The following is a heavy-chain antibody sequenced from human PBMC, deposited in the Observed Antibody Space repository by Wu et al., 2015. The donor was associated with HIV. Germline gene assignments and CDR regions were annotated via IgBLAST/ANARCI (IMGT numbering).Heavy chain of an antibody. CDR3: ARDTLGDSGSYWVIDYYYYGMDV. CDR1: GYTFTSYG. Sequence: QVQLVQSGAEVKKPGASVKVSCKASGYTFTSYGISWVRQAPGQGLEWMGWISAYNGNTNYAQKLQGRVTMTTDTSTSTAYMELRGLRSDDTAVYYCARDTLGDSGSYWVIDYYYYGMDVWGQGTTVTVSS. J-gene: IGHJ6*02. D-gene: IGHD1-26*01. V-gene: IGHV1-18*01. CDR2: ISAYNGNT.